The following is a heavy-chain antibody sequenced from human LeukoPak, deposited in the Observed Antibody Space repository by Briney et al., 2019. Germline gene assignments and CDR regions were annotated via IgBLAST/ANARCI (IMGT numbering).Heavy chain of an antibody. J-gene: IGHJ6*03. CDR3: ARSNFDWLLYGPPYYYYMDV. CDR1: GGSISSYY. Sequence: PSETLSLTCTVSGGSISSYYWSWIRQPPGKGLEWIGYIYYSGSTNYNPSLKSRVTISVDTSKNQFSLKLSSVTAADTAVYYCARSNFDWLLYGPPYYYYMDVWGKGTTVTISS. V-gene: IGHV4-59*01. CDR2: IYYSGST. D-gene: IGHD3-9*01.